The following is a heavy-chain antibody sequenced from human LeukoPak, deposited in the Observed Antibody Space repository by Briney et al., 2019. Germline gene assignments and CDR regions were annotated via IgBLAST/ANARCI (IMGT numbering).Heavy chain of an antibody. CDR3: ARRNGGNSVGYFDF. J-gene: IGHJ4*02. Sequence: GGSLRLSCAASGFTFSRYGMHWVRQAPGKGLEWVALTAFDGSVEYYADSVRGRFTVSRDNSRNTLSLQMNSLRADDTGVYHCARRNGGNSVGYFDFWGQGTLITVSS. D-gene: IGHD4-23*01. CDR2: TAFDGSVE. V-gene: IGHV3-33*05. CDR1: GFTFSRYG.